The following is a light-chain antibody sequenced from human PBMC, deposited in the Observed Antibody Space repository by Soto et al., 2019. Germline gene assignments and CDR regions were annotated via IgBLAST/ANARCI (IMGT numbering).Light chain of an antibody. J-gene: IGKJ1*01. CDR1: QSISIW. V-gene: IGKV1-5*03. Sequence: IQMTQSPSTLSASVGDRVTITCRASQSISIWLAWYQQKPGKAPKLLIYKASSLESGVQSRFSGSGSGTEFTLTINSLQPDDFATYYCQQYNSDSAFGQGTKVEIK. CDR3: QQYNSDSA. CDR2: KAS.